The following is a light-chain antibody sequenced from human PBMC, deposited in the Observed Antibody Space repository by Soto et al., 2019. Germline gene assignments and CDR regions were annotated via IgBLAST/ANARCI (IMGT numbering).Light chain of an antibody. J-gene: IGLJ1*01. CDR3: SSYTSSSTLV. V-gene: IGLV2-14*01. CDR2: EVS. CDR1: SSDVGGYNY. Sequence: QSALTEPAWVSGSPGQAITISCTGTSSDVGGYNYVSWYQQHPGTAPKLMIYEVSNRPSGVSNRFSGSKSGNTASLTISGLQAEDEADYYCSSYTSSSTLVFGTGTKVTVL.